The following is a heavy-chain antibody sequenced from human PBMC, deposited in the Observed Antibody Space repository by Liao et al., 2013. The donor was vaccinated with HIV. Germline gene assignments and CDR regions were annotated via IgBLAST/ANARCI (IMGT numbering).Heavy chain of an antibody. CDR2: IYYSGST. CDR3: ARDISSSHPYFDY. Sequence: QLQLQESGPGLVKPSETLSLTCTVSGGSIRNNSYYWGWIRQPPGKGLEWIGSIYYSGSTYYNPSLKSRVTISVDTSKNQFSLRLSSVTAADTAVYYCARDISSSHPYFDYWGQGTLVTVSS. CDR1: GGSIRNNSYY. D-gene: IGHD6-6*01. V-gene: IGHV4-39*07. J-gene: IGHJ4*02.